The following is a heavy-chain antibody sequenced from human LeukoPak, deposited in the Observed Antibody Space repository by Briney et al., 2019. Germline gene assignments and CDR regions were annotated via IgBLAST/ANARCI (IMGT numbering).Heavy chain of an antibody. V-gene: IGHV3-30*04. Sequence: GRSLRLSCAASGFTFSSYAMHWVRQAPGKGLEWVAVISYDGSNKYYADSVKGRFTISRDNSKNTLYLQMNSLRAEDTAVYYCARINAQSHNFWSGYPHGWFDPWGQGTLVTVSS. D-gene: IGHD3-3*01. CDR3: ARINAQSHNFWSGYPHGWFDP. J-gene: IGHJ5*02. CDR1: GFTFSSYA. CDR2: ISYDGSNK.